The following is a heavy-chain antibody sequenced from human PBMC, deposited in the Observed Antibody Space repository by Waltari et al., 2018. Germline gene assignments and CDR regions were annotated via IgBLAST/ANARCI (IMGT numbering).Heavy chain of an antibody. CDR3: AKDRAVAGTYFDY. CDR1: GFTFSSYA. V-gene: IGHV3-23*01. Sequence: EVQLLESGGGLVQPGGSLRLSCAASGFTFSSYAMSWVSQAQGKGLEWVSAISGSGGSTYYADSVKGRFTISRDNSKNTLYLQMNSLRAEDTAVYYCAKDRAVAGTYFDYWGQGTLVTVSS. D-gene: IGHD6-19*01. CDR2: ISGSGGST. J-gene: IGHJ4*02.